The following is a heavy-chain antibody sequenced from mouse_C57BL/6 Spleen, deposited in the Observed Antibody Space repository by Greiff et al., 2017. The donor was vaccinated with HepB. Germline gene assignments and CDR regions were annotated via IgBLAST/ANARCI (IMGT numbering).Heavy chain of an antibody. Sequence: QVHVKQPGTELVKPGASVKLSCKASGYTFTSYWMHWVKQRPGQDLEWIGNINPSNGGTNYNEKFKSKATLTVDKSSSTAYMQLSSLTSEDSAVYYCAPYGSSYDWYFDVWGTGTTVTVSS. J-gene: IGHJ1*03. D-gene: IGHD1-1*01. CDR1: GYTFTSYW. CDR3: APYGSSYDWYFDV. CDR2: INPSNGGT. V-gene: IGHV1-53*01.